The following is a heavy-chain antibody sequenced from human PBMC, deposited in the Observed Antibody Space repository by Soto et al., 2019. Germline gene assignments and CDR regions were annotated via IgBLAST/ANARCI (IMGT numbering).Heavy chain of an antibody. CDR1: GVSISSGNW. CDR2: VYRDGSA. Sequence: SETLSLTCDVSGVSISSGNWWSWVRQSPEKGLEWIGEVYRDGSANYHPSLERRVAISVDTSKNQFSFRLNSVTAADTAMYYCARLIYDSRLNYLYFDSWGQGTLVTVSS. V-gene: IGHV4-4*02. D-gene: IGHD3-22*01. CDR3: ARLIYDSRLNYLYFDS. J-gene: IGHJ4*02.